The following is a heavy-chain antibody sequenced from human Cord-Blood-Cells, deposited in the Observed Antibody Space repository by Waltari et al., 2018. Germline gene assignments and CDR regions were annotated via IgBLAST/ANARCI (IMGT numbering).Heavy chain of an antibody. CDR1: GFTFSSDW. J-gene: IGHJ4*02. Sequence: EVQLVESGGGLVQPGGSLRLSCAASGFTFSSDWMSWVRQAPGKGLWWVAHITQEGSEKYYWDSVKGRFPISRDDAKHSLYLQMNSLRAEDTAVYYCARDENSSPFAYWGEGTLVTVSS. V-gene: IGHV3-7*01. CDR2: ITQEGSEK. D-gene: IGHD6-13*01. CDR3: ARDENSSPFAY.